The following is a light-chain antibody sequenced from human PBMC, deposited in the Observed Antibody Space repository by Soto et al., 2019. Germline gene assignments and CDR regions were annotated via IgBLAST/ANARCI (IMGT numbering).Light chain of an antibody. Sequence: EIVLTQSPGTLSLSPGERATLSCMASHSVSSSYLAWYQQKPGQAPRLLIYGASSRATGIPDRFSGSGSGTDFTLAIRRLEPEDSAVYYCQQYGGSPSITFGQGTRLEI. CDR3: QQYGGSPSIT. V-gene: IGKV3-20*01. CDR1: HSVSSSY. CDR2: GAS. J-gene: IGKJ5*01.